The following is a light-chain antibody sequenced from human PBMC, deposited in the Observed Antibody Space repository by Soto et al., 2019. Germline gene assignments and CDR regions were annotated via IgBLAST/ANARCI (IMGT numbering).Light chain of an antibody. CDR2: GSS. J-gene: IGKJ1*01. Sequence: DIQMTQSPSSLSASVGDRVTITCRANQSIFTYLTWSQQKPGKAPKVLIHGSSACQTGVPSRFSGSGSGTDVTLTISSLQPEDSATYFCHQNFNTPRTFGQGTKVEIK. CDR3: HQNFNTPRT. CDR1: QSIFTY. V-gene: IGKV1-39*01.